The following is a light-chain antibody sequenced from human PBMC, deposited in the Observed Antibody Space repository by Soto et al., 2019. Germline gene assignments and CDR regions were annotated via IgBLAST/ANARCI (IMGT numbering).Light chain of an antibody. V-gene: IGKV3-20*01. Sequence: ESVLTQSPGTLSLSPGEKATLSCRASQSVSSSYLAWYQQKPGQAPRLLIYGASSRATGIPDRFSGSGSGTDFTLTVSRLEPADFAVYYCQQFGSSSWTFGQGTKV. CDR2: GAS. CDR3: QQFGSSSWT. J-gene: IGKJ1*01. CDR1: QSVSSSY.